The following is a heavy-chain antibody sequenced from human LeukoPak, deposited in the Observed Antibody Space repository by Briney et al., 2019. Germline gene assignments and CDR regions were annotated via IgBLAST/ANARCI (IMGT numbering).Heavy chain of an antibody. V-gene: IGHV3-30-3*01. CDR1: GFTFSSYW. J-gene: IGHJ6*02. Sequence: GGSLRLSCAASGFTFSSYWMHWVRQAPGKGLEWVAVISYDGGNKYYADSVKGRFTISRDNSKNTLYLQMNSLRAEDTAVYYCARGFSTYYYYYGMDVWGQGTTVTVSS. D-gene: IGHD2-2*01. CDR3: ARGFSTYYYYYGMDV. CDR2: ISYDGGNK.